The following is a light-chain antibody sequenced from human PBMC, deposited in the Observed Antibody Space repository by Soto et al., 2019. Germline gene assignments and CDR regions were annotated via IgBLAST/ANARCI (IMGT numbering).Light chain of an antibody. CDR1: QGIRNE. CDR2: AAS. Sequence: IQLTQSPSSLSASVGDRVTITCRASQGIRNELSWFQQRPGNAPTLLISAASRLQSGVPSRFSGSGSGKEFTLTISSLQPDDFATYYCQQYNAYSARTFGQGTKV. V-gene: IGKV1-17*01. J-gene: IGKJ1*01. CDR3: QQYNAYSART.